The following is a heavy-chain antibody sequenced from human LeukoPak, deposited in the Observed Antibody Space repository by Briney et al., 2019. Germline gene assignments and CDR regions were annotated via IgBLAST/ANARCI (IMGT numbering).Heavy chain of an antibody. Sequence: GGSLRLSCAASGFTFSSYGMHWVRQAPGKGLEWVAVISYDASNKFYADSVKGRFTISRDNSENTLYLQMNSLTAEDTAVFYCAKDGATGPTKYYFDFWGQGTLVTVSS. J-gene: IGHJ4*02. D-gene: IGHD3-16*01. CDR3: AKDGATGPTKYYFDF. CDR2: ISYDASNK. V-gene: IGHV3-30*18. CDR1: GFTFSSYG.